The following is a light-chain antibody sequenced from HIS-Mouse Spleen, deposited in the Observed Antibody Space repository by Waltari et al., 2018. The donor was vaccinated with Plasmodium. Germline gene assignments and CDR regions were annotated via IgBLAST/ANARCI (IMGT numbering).Light chain of an antibody. CDR2: KGS. Sequence: DIQMTQSPSTLSAPVGDRVTITCRASQSISSWLAWYQQKPGKAPKLLIYKGSSLESGVPSRFSGSGSGTEFTLTISSLQPDDFATYYCQQYNSYSYTFGQGTKLEIK. J-gene: IGKJ2*01. CDR3: QQYNSYSYT. CDR1: QSISSW. V-gene: IGKV1-5*03.